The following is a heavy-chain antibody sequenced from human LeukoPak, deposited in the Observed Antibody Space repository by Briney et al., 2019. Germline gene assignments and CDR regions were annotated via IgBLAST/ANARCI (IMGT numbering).Heavy chain of an antibody. V-gene: IGHV4-59*01. CDR2: IYYSGST. J-gene: IGHJ4*02. Sequence: SETLSLTCTVSGGSISSYYWSWIRQPPGKGLEWIGYIYYSGSTNYNPSLKSRVTISVDTSKNQFSLKLSSVTAADTAVYYCARAPDTASFDYWGQGTLVIVSS. CDR1: GGSISSYY. D-gene: IGHD5-18*01. CDR3: ARAPDTASFDY.